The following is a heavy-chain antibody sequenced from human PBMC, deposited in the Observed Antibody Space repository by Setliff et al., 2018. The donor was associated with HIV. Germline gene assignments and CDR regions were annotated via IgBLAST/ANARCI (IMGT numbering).Heavy chain of an antibody. Sequence: GSLRLSCAASGFTFSTYWMIWVRQAPGKGLEWVAKIKQDGSEEYYVDSVKGRFTISRDNAKNSVYLQMTSLRVEDTAMYYCTKDHLSGWASDCWGQGTVVTVS. J-gene: IGHJ4*02. V-gene: IGHV3-7*01. CDR3: TKDHLSGWASDC. D-gene: IGHD6-19*01. CDR1: GFTFSTYW. CDR2: IKQDGSEE.